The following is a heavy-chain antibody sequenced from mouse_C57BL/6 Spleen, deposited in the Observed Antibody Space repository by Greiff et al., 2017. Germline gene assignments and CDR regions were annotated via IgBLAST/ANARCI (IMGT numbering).Heavy chain of an antibody. D-gene: IGHD3-2*02. CDR2: IDPSDSYT. V-gene: IGHV1-69*01. Sequence: QVHVKQPGAELVMPGASVKLSCKASGYTFTSYWMHWVKQRPGQGLEWIGEIDPSDSYTNYNQKFKGKSTLTVDKSSSTAYMQLSSLTSEDSAVYYCAREEGSGYVYFDYWGQGTTLTVSS. CDR1: GYTFTSYW. CDR3: AREEGSGYVYFDY. J-gene: IGHJ2*01.